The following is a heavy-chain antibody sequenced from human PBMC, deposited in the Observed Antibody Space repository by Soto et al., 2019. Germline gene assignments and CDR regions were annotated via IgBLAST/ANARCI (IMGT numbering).Heavy chain of an antibody. CDR2: IWYDGSNK. CDR1: GFTFSSYG. V-gene: IGHV3-33*01. J-gene: IGHJ6*02. Sequence: GSLRLSCAASGFTFSSYGMHWVRQAPGKGLEWVAVIWYDGSNKYYADSVKGRFTISRDNSKNTLYLQMNSLRAEDTAVYYCARDVVRGDPYYYYGMDVWGQGTTVTVSS. D-gene: IGHD3-10*01. CDR3: ARDVVRGDPYYYYGMDV.